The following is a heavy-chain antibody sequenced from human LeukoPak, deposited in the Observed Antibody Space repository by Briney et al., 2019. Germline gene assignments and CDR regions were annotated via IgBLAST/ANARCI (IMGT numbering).Heavy chain of an antibody. CDR2: IYYSGST. CDR1: GGSVSSGSYY. D-gene: IGHD2-2*01. J-gene: IGHJ6*02. CDR3: ASREAEYCSSTSCPTYYYYGMDV. V-gene: IGHV4-61*01. Sequence: SETLSLTCTVSGGSVSSGSYYWSWIRQPPGKGLEWIGYIYYSGSTNYNPSLKSRVTISVDTSKNQFSLKLSSVTAADTAVYYCASREAEYCSSTSCPTYYYYGMDVWGQGTTVTVSS.